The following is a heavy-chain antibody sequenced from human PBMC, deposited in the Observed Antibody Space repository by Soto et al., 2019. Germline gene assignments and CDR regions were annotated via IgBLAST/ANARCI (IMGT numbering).Heavy chain of an antibody. CDR1: GGSFSGYY. D-gene: IGHD2-15*01. V-gene: IGHV4-34*01. CDR3: ARVLGYCSGGSCHSYYYYYYGMDV. CDR2: INHSGST. J-gene: IGHJ6*02. Sequence: PSETLSLTCAVYGGSFSGYYWSWIRQPPGKGLEWIGEINHSGSTNYNPSLKSRVTISVDTSKNQFSLKLSSVTAADTAVYYCARVLGYCSGGSCHSYYYYYYGMDVWGQGTTVTVSS.